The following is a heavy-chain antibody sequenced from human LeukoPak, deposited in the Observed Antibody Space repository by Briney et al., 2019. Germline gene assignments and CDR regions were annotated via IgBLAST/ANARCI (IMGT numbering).Heavy chain of an antibody. CDR2: IIPIFGTA. CDR3: ASTSSMYYDILTGHYGMDV. J-gene: IGHJ6*02. V-gene: IGHV1-69*13. Sequence: SVKVSCKASGGTFTSYAISWVRQAPGPGLEWMGGIIPIFGTANYAQKFQGRVTITADESTSTAYMELSSLRSEDTAVYYCASTSSMYYDILTGHYGMDVWGQGTTVTVSS. CDR1: GGTFTSYA. D-gene: IGHD3-9*01.